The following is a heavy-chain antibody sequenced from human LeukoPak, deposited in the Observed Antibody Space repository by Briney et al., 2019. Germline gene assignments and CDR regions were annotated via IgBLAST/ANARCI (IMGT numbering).Heavy chain of an antibody. CDR3: AKERIVRGVIMGGFDP. CDR2: ISSGSSAI. V-gene: IGHV3-21*04. J-gene: IGHJ5*02. CDR1: GFTFSSYE. D-gene: IGHD3-10*01. Sequence: GGSLRLSCAASGFTFSSYEMNWVRQAPGKGLEWVSIISSGSSAIFSADALKGRFTISRDNSKNTLYLQMNSLRAEDTAVYYCAKERIVRGVIMGGFDPWGQGTLVTVSS.